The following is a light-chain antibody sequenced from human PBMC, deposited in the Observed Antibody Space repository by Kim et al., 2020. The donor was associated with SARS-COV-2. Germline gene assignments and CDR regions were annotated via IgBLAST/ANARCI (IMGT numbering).Light chain of an antibody. CDR2: DAS. CDR3: QQYNSYSRT. J-gene: IGKJ1*01. V-gene: IGKV1-5*01. Sequence: DIKMTQSPSTLSASVGDRVTITCRASQSISIWLAWYQQKPGKAPKFLIYDASYLQSGVPSRFSGSGSGTEFTLTISSLQPDDFATYYCQQYNSYSRTFGQGTKVDIK. CDR1: QSISIW.